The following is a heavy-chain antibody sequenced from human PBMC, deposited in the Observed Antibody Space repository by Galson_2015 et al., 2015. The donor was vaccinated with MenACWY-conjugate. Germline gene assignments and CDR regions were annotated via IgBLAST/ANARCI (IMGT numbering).Heavy chain of an antibody. CDR2: ISGSGGST. V-gene: IGHV3-23*01. CDR1: GFTFSSYA. CDR3: AKGGRELLLFDY. J-gene: IGHJ4*02. D-gene: IGHD1-26*01. Sequence: SLRLSCAASGFTFSSYAMSWVRQAPGKGLEWVSAISGSGGSTYYADSVKGRFTISRDNSKNTLYLQMNSLRAEDTAVYYCAKGGRELLLFDYWGQGTLVTVSS.